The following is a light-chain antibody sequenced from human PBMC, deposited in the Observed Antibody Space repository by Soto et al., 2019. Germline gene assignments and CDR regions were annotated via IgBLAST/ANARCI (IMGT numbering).Light chain of an antibody. CDR1: QRGSSD. CDR3: QQRSNWPPRT. J-gene: IGKJ4*02. V-gene: IGKV3-11*01. CDR2: AQS. Sequence: LVFTQSAATLSLSPGERANFSCRASQRGSSDLVWYQHKPAQAPRLLIXAQSNRATGVPARFIGSGSGKDFTLTISSLEPAYFSVYYCQQRSNWPPRTFGGGTKVDIK.